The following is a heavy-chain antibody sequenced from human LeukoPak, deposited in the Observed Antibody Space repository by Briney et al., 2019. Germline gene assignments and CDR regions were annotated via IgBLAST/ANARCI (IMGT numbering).Heavy chain of an antibody. Sequence: GGSLRLSCAASGFTFSTYGVYWVRQAPGKGLEWVSSNSGGSSYYADSVKGRFTISRDNSKNTLYLQMNSLRAEDTAVYYCAKDNVDTAMVNAYWGQGTLVTVSS. V-gene: IGHV3-23*01. D-gene: IGHD5-18*01. CDR1: GFTFSTYG. CDR2: NSGGSS. J-gene: IGHJ4*02. CDR3: AKDNVDTAMVNAY.